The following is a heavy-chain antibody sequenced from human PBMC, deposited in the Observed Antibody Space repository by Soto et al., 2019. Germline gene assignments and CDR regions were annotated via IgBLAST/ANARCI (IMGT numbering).Heavy chain of an antibody. Sequence: GGSLRLSCAASGFTFSSCGMHWVRQAPGKGLEWVAVIWYDGSNKYYADSVKGRFTISRDNSKNTLYLQMNSLRAEDTAVYYCAKDRQYPRDYFHYWGQGTLVTVSS. CDR3: AKDRQYPRDYFHY. CDR1: GFTFSSCG. J-gene: IGHJ4*02. D-gene: IGHD4-4*01. V-gene: IGHV3-33*06. CDR2: IWYDGSNK.